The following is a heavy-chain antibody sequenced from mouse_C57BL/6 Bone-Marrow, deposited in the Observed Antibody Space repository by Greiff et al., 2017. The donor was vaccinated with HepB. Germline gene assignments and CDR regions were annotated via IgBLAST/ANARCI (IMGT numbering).Heavy chain of an antibody. Sequence: QVQLQQSGAELARPGASVKLSCKASGYTFTSYGISWVKQRTGQGLEWIGEIYPRSGNTYYNEKFKGKATLTADKSSSTAYMELRSLTSEDSAVYFCARRYYGHWYFDVWGTGTTVTVSS. CDR3: ARRYYGHWYFDV. J-gene: IGHJ1*03. CDR1: GYTFTSYG. CDR2: IYPRSGNT. D-gene: IGHD1-1*01. V-gene: IGHV1-81*01.